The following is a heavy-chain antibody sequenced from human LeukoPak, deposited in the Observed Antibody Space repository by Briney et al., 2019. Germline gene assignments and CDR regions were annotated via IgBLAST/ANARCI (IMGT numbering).Heavy chain of an antibody. CDR2: ISDSGGRT. Sequence: GGSLRLSCAVSGITLSNYGMSWVRQAPGKGLEWVAGISDSGGRTNYAASVKGRFTISRDNPKNTLYLQMNSLRAEDTAVYFCAKRGVVIRVILVGFHKEAYYFDSWGQGALVTVSS. CDR3: AKRGVVIRVILVGFHKEAYYFDS. V-gene: IGHV3-23*01. CDR1: GITLSNYG. J-gene: IGHJ4*02. D-gene: IGHD3-22*01.